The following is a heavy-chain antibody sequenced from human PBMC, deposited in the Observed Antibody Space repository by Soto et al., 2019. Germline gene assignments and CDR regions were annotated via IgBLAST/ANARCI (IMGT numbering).Heavy chain of an antibody. CDR3: ARLYYDYV. J-gene: IGHJ6*02. CDR2: ISYDSDTI. D-gene: IGHD3-3*01. CDR1: GFTFGTYI. V-gene: IGHV3-48*02. Sequence: PGRSLRLSCAGSGFTFGTYIMNWVRQAAGKGLEWIAYISYDSDTIQYADSVKGRFTISRDNAKNSLYLQMNSLRDEDTAVYYCARLYYDYVWGQGTTVTV.